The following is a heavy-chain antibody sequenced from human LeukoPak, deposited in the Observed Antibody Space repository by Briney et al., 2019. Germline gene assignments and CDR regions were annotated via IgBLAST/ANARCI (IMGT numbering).Heavy chain of an antibody. Sequence: GALRLSFAASGITVRNKFMTWVRQAPGKGPEFVSVIYSGGNTYYADSVKGRFTISRDNSKNTLYLQMNSLRAEDTAVYYCARKSDSLMVRGGDCWGQGALVTVSS. D-gene: IGHD3-10*01. CDR3: ARKSDSLMVRGGDC. V-gene: IGHV3-66*01. CDR2: IYSGGNT. CDR1: GITVRNKF. J-gene: IGHJ4*02.